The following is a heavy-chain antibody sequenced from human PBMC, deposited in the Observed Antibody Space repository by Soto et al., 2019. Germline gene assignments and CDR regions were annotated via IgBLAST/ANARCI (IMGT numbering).Heavy chain of an antibody. CDR1: GGSISSGGYS. D-gene: IGHD1-1*01. Sequence: SETLSLTCAVSGGSISSGGYSWSWIRQPPGKGLEWIGYIYHSGSTYYNPSLKSRVTISVDRSKNQFSLKLSSVAAADTAVYFCARSPRSISTGGIDYWGQGTLVTVSS. V-gene: IGHV4-30-2*01. J-gene: IGHJ4*02. CDR3: ARSPRSISTGGIDY. CDR2: IYHSGST.